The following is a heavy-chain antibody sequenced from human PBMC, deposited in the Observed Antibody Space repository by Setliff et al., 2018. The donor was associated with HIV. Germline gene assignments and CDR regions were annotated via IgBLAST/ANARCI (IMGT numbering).Heavy chain of an antibody. J-gene: IGHJ6*02. CDR1: GDSISSDFY. V-gene: IGHV4-38-2*02. CDR3: ARVGGQWLSGYYYYYAMDV. D-gene: IGHD6-19*01. Sequence: PSETLSLTCTVSGDSISSDFYWGWIRQPPGKGLEWIGSIYHSGNTYYMPSLQSRVTISVDTSKNQFSLKLSSVTAADTAVYYCARVGGQWLSGYYYYYAMDVWGQGTTVTVSS. CDR2: IYHSGNT.